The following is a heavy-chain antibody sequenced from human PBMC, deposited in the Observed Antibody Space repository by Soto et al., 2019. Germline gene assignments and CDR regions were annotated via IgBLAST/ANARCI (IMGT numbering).Heavy chain of an antibody. V-gene: IGHV2-5*01. CDR2: IFGNDDK. CDR1: GFSLTTDEVG. CDR3: AHRRRSNNVWYTFGF. D-gene: IGHD6-19*01. J-gene: IGHJ4*02. Sequence: QITLKESGPTLVKPTQTLTLTCSFSGFSLTTDEVGVGWIRQPPGKALEWLAMIFGNDDKRYSPSLRSRLTLTEDTSRNQVVLTLTNMDPVDTATYYCAHRRRSNNVWYTFGFWGQGMLVTVSS.